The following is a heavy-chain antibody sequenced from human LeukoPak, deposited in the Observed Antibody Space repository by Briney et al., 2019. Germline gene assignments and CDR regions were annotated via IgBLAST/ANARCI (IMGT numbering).Heavy chain of an antibody. J-gene: IGHJ4*02. Sequence: GGSLRLSCVASGLSFTSYGIHWVRQAPGKGLEWVAGISDGGTDTYYADSMKARFTISRDNSKNTVHLQISSLRPEDTAVYYCAKGTGSTGDRGPEFDYWGQGTLVTVSS. CDR2: ISDGGTDT. CDR1: GLSFTSYG. CDR3: AKGTGSTGDRGPEFDY. D-gene: IGHD7-27*01. V-gene: IGHV3-30*18.